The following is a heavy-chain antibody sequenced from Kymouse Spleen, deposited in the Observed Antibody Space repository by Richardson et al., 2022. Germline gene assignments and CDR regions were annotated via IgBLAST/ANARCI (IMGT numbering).Heavy chain of an antibody. CDR1: GFTVSSNY. CDR2: IYSCGST. V-gene: IGHV3-66*03. Sequence: EVQLVESGGGLIQPGGSLRLSCAASGFTVSSNYMSWVRQAPGKGLEWVSVIYSCGSTYYADSVKGRFTISRDNSKNTLYLQMNSLRAEDTAVYYCARDPLM**YQLL*TTGAREPWSPSPQ. J-gene: IGHJ4*02. CDR3: ARDPLM**YQLL*TT. D-gene: IGHD2-2*02.